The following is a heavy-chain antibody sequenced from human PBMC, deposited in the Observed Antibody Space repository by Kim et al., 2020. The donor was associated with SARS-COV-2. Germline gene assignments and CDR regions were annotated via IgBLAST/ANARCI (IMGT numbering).Heavy chain of an antibody. D-gene: IGHD2-2*01. Sequence: TRYSPSFQGQVTISADKSISTAYLQWSSLKASDTAMYYCATLKGPATANLWGQGTLVTVSS. CDR2: T. J-gene: IGHJ4*02. CDR3: ATLKGPATANL. V-gene: IGHV5-51*01.